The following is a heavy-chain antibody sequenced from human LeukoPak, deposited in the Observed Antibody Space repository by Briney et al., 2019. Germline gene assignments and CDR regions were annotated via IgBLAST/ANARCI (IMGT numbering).Heavy chain of an antibody. D-gene: IGHD6-19*01. Sequence: ASVKVSCKASGYTFTSYYMHRVRQAPGQGLEWMGIINPSGGSTSYAQKFQGRVTMTRDTSTSTVYMELSSLRSEDTAVYYCARDIAVAGTVYGWFDPWGQGTLVTVSS. J-gene: IGHJ5*02. CDR2: INPSGGST. CDR3: ARDIAVAGTVYGWFDP. V-gene: IGHV1-46*01. CDR1: GYTFTSYY.